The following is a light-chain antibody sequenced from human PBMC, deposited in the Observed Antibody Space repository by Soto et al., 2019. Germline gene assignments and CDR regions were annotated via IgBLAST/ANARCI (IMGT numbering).Light chain of an antibody. CDR3: SSYTRTSTLV. CDR1: SSDVGAYNY. Sequence: QSALTQPASVSGSPGQSITISCTGTSSDVGAYNYVSWYQLHPDKAPKLMIYEVNNRPSVVSDRFSGSTSGNTASLPISGLQAEDEADYYCSSYTRTSTLVFGGGTKLTVL. J-gene: IGLJ3*02. V-gene: IGLV2-14*01. CDR2: EVN.